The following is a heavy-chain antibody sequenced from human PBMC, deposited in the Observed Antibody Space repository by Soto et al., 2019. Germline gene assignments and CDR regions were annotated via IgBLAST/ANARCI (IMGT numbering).Heavy chain of an antibody. J-gene: IGHJ6*02. D-gene: IGHD4-4*01. CDR1: GGSIISGDYY. CDR3: AREGALLSGSNSAYYYTMAA. CDR2: IYYSGGT. V-gene: IGHV4-30-4*01. Sequence: QVQLHESGPGLVKPSQTLSLTCTVSGGSIISGDYYWSWIRQTPGKGLEWIGYIYYSGGTNYNPSPTTPVIISVDASKNQFSLQLTSVTAADTAVYYCAREGALLSGSNSAYYYTMAAGGQGTTVTVPS.